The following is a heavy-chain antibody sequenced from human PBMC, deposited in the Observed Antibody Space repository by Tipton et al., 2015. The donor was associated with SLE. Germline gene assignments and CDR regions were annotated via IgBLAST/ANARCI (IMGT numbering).Heavy chain of an antibody. J-gene: IGHJ6*03. CDR3: ARGGNSSPYYYYYMDV. Sequence: QLVQSGGGVVQPGRSLRLSCAASGFTFSNYGMYWVRQAPGKGLEWVAVIWYDGSNKYYADSVKGRFTISRDNSKNTLSLQMNSLRAEDTAVYYCARGGNSSPYYYYYMDVWGKGTTVTVSS. V-gene: IGHV3-33*01. D-gene: IGHD6-6*01. CDR2: IWYDGSNK. CDR1: GFTFSNYG.